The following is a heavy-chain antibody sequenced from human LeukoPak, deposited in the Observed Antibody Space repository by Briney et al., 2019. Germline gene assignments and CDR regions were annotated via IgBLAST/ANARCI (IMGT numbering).Heavy chain of an antibody. CDR1: GFTFSSYA. Sequence: GGSLRLSCAASGFTFSSYAMSWVRQAPGKGLEWVSAISGGGGSTYYADSVKGRFTISRDNSKNTLYLQMNSLRAEDTAVYYCAKDPSSDYDISNWFDPWGQGTLVTVSS. CDR2: ISGGGGST. V-gene: IGHV3-23*01. CDR3: AKDPSSDYDISNWFDP. D-gene: IGHD3-22*01. J-gene: IGHJ5*02.